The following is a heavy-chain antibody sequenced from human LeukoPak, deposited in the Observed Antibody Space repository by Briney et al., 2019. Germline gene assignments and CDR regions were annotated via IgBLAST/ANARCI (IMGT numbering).Heavy chain of an antibody. J-gene: IGHJ4*02. Sequence: SETLSLTCTVSGGSISSYYWSWIRQPPGKGLEWIGYIYYSGSTNYNPSLKSRVTISVDTSKNQFSLKLSSVTAADTAAYYCARVTSIKGDHWGYFDNWGQGTLVTVSS. CDR1: GGSISSYY. CDR2: IYYSGST. CDR3: ARVTSIKGDHWGYFDN. V-gene: IGHV4-59*01. D-gene: IGHD3-16*01.